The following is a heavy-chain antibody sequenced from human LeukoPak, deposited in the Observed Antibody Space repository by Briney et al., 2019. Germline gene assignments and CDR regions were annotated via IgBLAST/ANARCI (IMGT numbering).Heavy chain of an antibody. Sequence: SETLSLTCTVSGGSISSSSYYWGWIRQPPGKGLEWIGSIYYSGSTYYNPSLKSRVTISVDTSKNQFSLILSSVTAADTAVYYCARDQNYYDFWSGYSASGRYFDYWGQGTLVTVSS. D-gene: IGHD3-3*01. CDR3: ARDQNYYDFWSGYSASGRYFDY. CDR2: IYYSGST. V-gene: IGHV4-39*07. J-gene: IGHJ4*02. CDR1: GGSISSSSYY.